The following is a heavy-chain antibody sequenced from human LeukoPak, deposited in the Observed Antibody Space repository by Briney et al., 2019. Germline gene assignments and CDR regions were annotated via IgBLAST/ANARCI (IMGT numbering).Heavy chain of an antibody. J-gene: IGHJ6*03. D-gene: IGHD3-16*01. CDR3: ARGEYGGGYYYYMDV. V-gene: IGHV4-4*07. CDR2: IYTSGST. CDR1: GGSISSYY. Sequence: SETLSLTCTVSGGSISSYYWSWIRQPAGKGLEWIGRIYTSGSTNYNPSLKSRVTISVDKSKDQFSLKLSSVTAADTAVDYCARGEYGGGYYYYMDVWGKGTTVTVSS.